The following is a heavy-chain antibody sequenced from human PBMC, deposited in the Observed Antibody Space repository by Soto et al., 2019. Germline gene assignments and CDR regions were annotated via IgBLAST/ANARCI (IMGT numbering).Heavy chain of an antibody. CDR2: IYYSGST. CDR1: GGTISSYY. V-gene: IGHV4-59*01. J-gene: IGHJ3*02. Sequence: SETLSLTCTVSGGTISSYYWSWIRQPPGKGLEWTGYIYYSGSTNYNPSLKSRVTISVDTSKNQFSLKLSSVTAADTAVYYCATHSSSSFDIWGQGTMVTVSS. D-gene: IGHD6-6*01. CDR3: ATHSSSSFDI.